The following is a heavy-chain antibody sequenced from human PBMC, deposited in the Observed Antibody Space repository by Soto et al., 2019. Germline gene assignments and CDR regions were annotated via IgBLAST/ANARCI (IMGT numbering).Heavy chain of an antibody. J-gene: IGHJ6*02. V-gene: IGHV3-23*01. Sequence: EVQLLESGGGLVQPGGSLRLSCAASGFSFSSYAMTWVRQAPGKGLEWVSVISASGSHTYYADSVKGRFTISRDNSKNTLYLQMSSVRAEDTAVYYCSTYGGSGSYYYYGMHVWGQGTTVTVSS. CDR1: GFSFSSYA. CDR3: STYGGSGSYYYYGMHV. CDR2: ISASGSHT. D-gene: IGHD3-10*01.